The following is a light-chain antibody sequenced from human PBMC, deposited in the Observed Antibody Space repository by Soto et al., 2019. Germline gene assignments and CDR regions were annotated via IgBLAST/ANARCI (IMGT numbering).Light chain of an antibody. V-gene: IGLV2-11*01. CDR1: SSDVGRYNY. Sequence: QSALTQPRSVSGSPGQSVTISCTGTSSDVGRYNYVSWYQQHPGKAPKVMIYDVSERPSGVPDRFSGSKSGNRASLTISGLQAEDEADYYCCSYAGSPRYVFGTGTKVTVL. CDR3: CSYAGSPRYV. CDR2: DVS. J-gene: IGLJ1*01.